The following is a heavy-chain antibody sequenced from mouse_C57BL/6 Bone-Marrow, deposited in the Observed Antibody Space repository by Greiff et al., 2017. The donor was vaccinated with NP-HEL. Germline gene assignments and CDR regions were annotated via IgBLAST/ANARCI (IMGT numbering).Heavy chain of an antibody. CDR1: GYTFTDYN. V-gene: IGHV1-22*01. J-gene: IGHJ4*01. CDR3: ARSVTTVVDVYYAMDY. CDR2: INPNNGGN. D-gene: IGHD1-1*01. Sequence: EVQLQQSGPELVKPGASVKMSCKASGYTFTDYNMHWVKQSHGKSLEWIGYINPNNGGNSYNQKFKGKATLTVNKSSSTAYMELRSLTSEDSAVYYCARSVTTVVDVYYAMDYWGQGTSVTVSS.